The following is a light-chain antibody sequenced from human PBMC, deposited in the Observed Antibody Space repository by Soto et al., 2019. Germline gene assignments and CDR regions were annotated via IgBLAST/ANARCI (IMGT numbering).Light chain of an antibody. CDR3: QQYNSYSGT. CDR2: DAS. Sequence: DIQMTQSPSTLSASVGDRVTITCRASQSISSWLAWYQQKPGKAPKLLIYDASSLESGVPSRFSGSGSGTEFTLTISSLQTDDFATYYCQQYNSYSGTLGQGTKVEIK. J-gene: IGKJ1*01. V-gene: IGKV1-5*01. CDR1: QSISSW.